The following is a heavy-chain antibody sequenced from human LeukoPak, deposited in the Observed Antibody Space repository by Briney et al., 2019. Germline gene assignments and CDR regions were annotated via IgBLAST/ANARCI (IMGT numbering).Heavy chain of an antibody. CDR3: ARDGGYCSGGSCYQDAFDI. D-gene: IGHD2-15*01. CDR1: GFTLSSYS. CDR2: ISSSSSYI. Sequence: GGSLRLSCAASGFTLSSYSMNWVRQAPGKGLEWVSSISSSSSYIYYADSVKGRFTISRDNAKNSLYLQMNSLRAEDTAVYYCARDGGYCSGGSCYQDAFDIWGQGTMVTVSS. V-gene: IGHV3-21*01. J-gene: IGHJ3*02.